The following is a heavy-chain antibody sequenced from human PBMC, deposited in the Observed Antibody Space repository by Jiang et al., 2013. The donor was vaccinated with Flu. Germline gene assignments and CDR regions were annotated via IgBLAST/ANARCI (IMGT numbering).Heavy chain of an antibody. D-gene: IGHD6-19*01. CDR2: IRNKGYGGTT. Sequence: LVQPGRSLRLSCTASGFTSGDYAMSWFRQTPGKGLEWVGFIRNKGYGGTTEDAASVKGRFTISRDDSKNIAYLQMNSLKTEDTAVYYCSRVAGNWYFDLWGRGTLVTVSS. J-gene: IGHJ2*01. CDR1: GFTSGDYA. V-gene: IGHV3-49*03. CDR3: SRVAGNWYFDL.